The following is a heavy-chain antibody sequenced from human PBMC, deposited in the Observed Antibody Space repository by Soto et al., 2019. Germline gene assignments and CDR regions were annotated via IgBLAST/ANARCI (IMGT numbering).Heavy chain of an antibody. J-gene: IGHJ3*02. CDR1: GGFVSSGSYY. Sequence: QVQLQQWGAGLLKPSETLSLTCAVYGGFVSSGSYYWSWIRQPPGKGLEWIGEMSHSGGTHFNPSLRRRVTISVDTSKNQFSLKMSSVTAADTALYYCARVARGTATTVVDAFDIWGPGTMVTVSS. CDR3: ARVARGTATTVVDAFDI. V-gene: IGHV4-34*01. CDR2: MSHSGGT. D-gene: IGHD1-1*01.